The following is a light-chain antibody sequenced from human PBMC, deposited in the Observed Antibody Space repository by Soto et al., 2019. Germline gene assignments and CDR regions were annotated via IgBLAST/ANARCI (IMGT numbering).Light chain of an antibody. CDR3: QQLNSYPPWT. V-gene: IGKV1-9*01. CDR1: QGISSN. Sequence: IQLTQSPSSLSASVGDRVTITFRASQGISSNLAWYQQKPGRAPKLLIFGASTLQSGVPSRFSGSGSWTDFTLTISSLQPEDFATYFYQQLNSYPPWTFGQGTKVEIK. J-gene: IGKJ1*01. CDR2: GAS.